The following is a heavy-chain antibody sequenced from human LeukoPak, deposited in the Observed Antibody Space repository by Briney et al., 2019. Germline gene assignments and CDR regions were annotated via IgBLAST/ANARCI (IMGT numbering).Heavy chain of an antibody. J-gene: IGHJ2*01. CDR2: LYHSGST. D-gene: IGHD3-10*01. V-gene: IGHV4-38-2*02. CDR1: GYSISSGYY. Sequence: PSETLSLTCTVSGYSISSGYYWGWIRQPPGKGLEWIAILYHSGSTYYNPSLKRGVTISVDTSKNKFSLKLSSVTAADTAVYYCARSTYYYGSGSYYAYWYFHLWGGGTLVTVSS. CDR3: ARSTYYYGSGSYYAYWYFHL.